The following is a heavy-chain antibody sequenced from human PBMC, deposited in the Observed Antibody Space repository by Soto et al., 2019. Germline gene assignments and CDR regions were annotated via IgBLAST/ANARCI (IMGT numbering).Heavy chain of an antibody. V-gene: IGHV5-51*01. J-gene: IGHJ4*02. D-gene: IGHD3-22*01. CDR2: IYPGDSDT. CDR3: ARPLPEYYDSSGYYYVRDY. CDR1: GYSFTSYW. Sequence: PGESLKISCKGSGYSFTSYWIGWVRQVPGKGLEWMGIIYPGDSDTRYSPSFQGQVTISADKSISTAYLQWSSLKASDTAMYYCARPLPEYYDSSGYYYVRDYWGQGTLVTVSS.